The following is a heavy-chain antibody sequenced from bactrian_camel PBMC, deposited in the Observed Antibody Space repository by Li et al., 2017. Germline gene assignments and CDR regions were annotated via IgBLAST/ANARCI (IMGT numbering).Heavy chain of an antibody. D-gene: IGHD5*01. CDR3: AADGPGGSLCNPASNY. Sequence: HVQLVESGGGSVQAGGSLRLSCAFSGYTYSGHCMGWFRQAPGKEREGVAAIDSDGDTSYAVPVKGRFTVSRDNANNTINLMMNSLKPEDTGMYYCAADGPGGSLCNPASNYWGQGTQVTVS. CDR1: GYTYSGHC. V-gene: IGHV3S53*01. J-gene: IGHJ4*01. CDR2: IDSDGDT.